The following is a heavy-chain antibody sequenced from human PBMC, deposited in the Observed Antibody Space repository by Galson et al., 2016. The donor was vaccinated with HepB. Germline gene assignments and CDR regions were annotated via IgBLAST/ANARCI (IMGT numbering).Heavy chain of an antibody. V-gene: IGHV3-74*01. D-gene: IGHD2-8*01. CDR1: GFTFSNYW. CDR2: SNSDGSST. Sequence: SCAASGFTFSNYWMHWVRQAPGKGLLWVSRSNSDGSSTYYADSVKGRFAISRDSARNTLYLQMNSLRAEDTAVYYCAREDCSNGVCYMDYWGQGSLVTVSS. J-gene: IGHJ4*02. CDR3: AREDCSNGVCYMDY.